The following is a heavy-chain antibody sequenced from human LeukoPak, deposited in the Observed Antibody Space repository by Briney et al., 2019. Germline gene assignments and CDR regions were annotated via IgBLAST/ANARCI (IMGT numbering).Heavy chain of an antibody. Sequence: PSETLSLTCSVSGGSISSLYWSWIRQPPGKGLEWIGYIYYTGSTDYNPSLKSRVTMFVDMSKNQLSLRLSSVTAADTAVYYCARHRAYSSSSPFDYWGQGTLVTVSS. CDR2: IYYTGST. CDR3: ARHRAYSSSSPFDY. J-gene: IGHJ4*02. CDR1: GGSISSLY. D-gene: IGHD6-6*01. V-gene: IGHV4-59*08.